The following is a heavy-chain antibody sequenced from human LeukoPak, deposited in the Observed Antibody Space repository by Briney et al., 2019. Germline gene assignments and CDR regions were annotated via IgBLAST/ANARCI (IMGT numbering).Heavy chain of an antibody. CDR3: ARGRELRSSWARNWFDP. CDR1: GYTFTSYD. J-gene: IGHJ5*02. V-gene: IGHV1-8*01. Sequence: ASVKVSCKASGYTFTSYDINWVRQATGQGPEWMGWMNPNSGSTGYAQKFQGRVAMARDTSISTAYMELSSLRSDDTAVYYCARGRELRSSWARNWFDPWGQGTLVTVSS. CDR2: MNPNSGST. D-gene: IGHD6-13*01.